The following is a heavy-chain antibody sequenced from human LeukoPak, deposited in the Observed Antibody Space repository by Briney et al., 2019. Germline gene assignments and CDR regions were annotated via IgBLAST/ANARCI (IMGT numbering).Heavy chain of an antibody. J-gene: IGHJ4*02. CDR2: IYYSEST. V-gene: IGHV4-59*01. D-gene: IGHD5-12*01. CDR1: GSSISSYY. CDR3: ARVPLRGYAYFDY. Sequence: SETLSLTCTVSGSSISSYYWSWIRQPPGKGLEWIGYIYYSESTNYNPSLKSRVTISVDTSKNQFSLKLSSVTAADTAVYYCARVPLRGYAYFDYWGQGTLVTVSS.